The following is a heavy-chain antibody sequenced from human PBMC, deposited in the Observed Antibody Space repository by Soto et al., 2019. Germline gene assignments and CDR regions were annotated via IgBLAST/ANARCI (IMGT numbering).Heavy chain of an antibody. Sequence: PGGSLRLSCAASGFIFSDYYMSWIRQAPGKGLEWVSAISGSGGSTYYADSVKGRFTISRDNSKNTLYLQMNSLRAEDTAVYYCAKGLPLPGITGTTAWFDPWGQGTLVTVSS. V-gene: IGHV3-23*01. J-gene: IGHJ5*02. CDR1: GFIFSDYY. D-gene: IGHD1-7*01. CDR3: AKGLPLPGITGTTAWFDP. CDR2: ISGSGGST.